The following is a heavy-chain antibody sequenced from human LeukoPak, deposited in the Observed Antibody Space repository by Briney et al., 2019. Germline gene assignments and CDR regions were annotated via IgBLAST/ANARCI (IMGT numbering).Heavy chain of an antibody. CDR2: IYYSGST. Sequence: PSETLSLTCTVSGGSISSSSYYWGWIRQPPGKGLEWIGSIYYSGSTYYNPSLKSRVTISVDTSKNQFSLKLSSVTAADTAVYYCARLSGSSGYYYYMDVWGKGTTVTISS. CDR3: ARLSGSSGYYYYMDV. V-gene: IGHV4-39*01. J-gene: IGHJ6*03. CDR1: GGSISSSSYY. D-gene: IGHD6-25*01.